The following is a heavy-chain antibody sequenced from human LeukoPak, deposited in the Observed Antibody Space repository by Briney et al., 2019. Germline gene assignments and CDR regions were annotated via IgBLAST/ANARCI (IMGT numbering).Heavy chain of an antibody. V-gene: IGHV4-38-2*01. CDR3: AKYRIAVVGRGTYFDY. D-gene: IGHD6-19*01. J-gene: IGHJ4*02. CDR2: TYHSGYT. CDR1: GYSIRSGYY. Sequence: SVSLSLAFPVSGYSIRSGYYWGYLRQSPGKELAGIGNTYHSGYTYYNPSLKSRVTISVDTSKNQLSLKLSSVTAADTAVYYLAKYRIAVVGRGTYFDYWGQGTLVTVSS.